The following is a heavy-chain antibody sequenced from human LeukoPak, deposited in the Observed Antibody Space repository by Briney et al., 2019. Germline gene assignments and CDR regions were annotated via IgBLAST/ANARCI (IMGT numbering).Heavy chain of an antibody. Sequence: PSETLSLTRTVSGGSISSYYWSWIRQPPGKGLEWIGYIYYSGSTNYNPSLKSRVTISVDTSKNQFSLKLSSVTAADTAVYYCARTTHDYGDSRFDYWGQGTLVTVSS. CDR1: GGSISSYY. D-gene: IGHD4-17*01. J-gene: IGHJ4*02. CDR2: IYYSGST. V-gene: IGHV4-59*01. CDR3: ARTTHDYGDSRFDY.